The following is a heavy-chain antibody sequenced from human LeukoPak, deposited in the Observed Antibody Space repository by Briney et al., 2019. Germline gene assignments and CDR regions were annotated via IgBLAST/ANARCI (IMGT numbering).Heavy chain of an antibody. Sequence: SQTLSLTCTVSGGSISSGGYYWSWICQHPGKGLEWIGYIYYSGSTYYNPSLKSRVTISVDTSKNQFSLKLGSVTAADTAVYYCARDSSGYELGYWGQGTLVTVSS. CDR2: IYYSGST. D-gene: IGHD3-22*01. CDR1: GGSISSGGYY. V-gene: IGHV4-31*03. CDR3: ARDSSGYELGY. J-gene: IGHJ4*02.